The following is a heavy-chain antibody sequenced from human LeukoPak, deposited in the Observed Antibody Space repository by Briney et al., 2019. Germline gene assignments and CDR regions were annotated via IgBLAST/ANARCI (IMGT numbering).Heavy chain of an antibody. CDR3: ERLEVTTVPN. CDR1: GYTFTSYD. CDR2: MNPNSGNT. D-gene: IGHD4-17*01. J-gene: IGHJ4*02. V-gene: IGHV1-8*01. Sequence: GASVKVSCKASGYTFTSYDINWVRQATGQGLEWMGWMNPNSGNTGYAQKFQGRGTMTRNTSISTAYMELSSLRSVDTAVYYCERLEVTTVPNWGQGTLVTVPS.